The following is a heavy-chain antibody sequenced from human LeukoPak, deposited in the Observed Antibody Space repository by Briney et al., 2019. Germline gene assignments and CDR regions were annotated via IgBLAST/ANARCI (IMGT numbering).Heavy chain of an antibody. V-gene: IGHV3-7*01. CDR2: IKQDGSEK. D-gene: IGHD6-19*01. CDR1: GFTFSSYW. J-gene: IGHJ4*02. CDR3: ARPPYSSGWYLGFDY. Sequence: GGSLRLSCAASGFTFSSYWMSWVRQAPGKGLEWVANIKQDGSEKYYVDSVKGRFTISRDNAKNSLYLQMNSLRAEDTAVYYCARPPYSSGWYLGFDYWGQETLVTVSS.